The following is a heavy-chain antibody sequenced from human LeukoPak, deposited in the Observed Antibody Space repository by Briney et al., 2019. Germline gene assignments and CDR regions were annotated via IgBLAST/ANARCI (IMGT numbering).Heavy chain of an antibody. CDR1: GYTFNTFG. CDR3: ARDGDDSPGTYYFDY. CDR2: ISAYNGNT. Sequence: GASVKVSCKASGYTFNTFGVTWVRQAPGQGLEWMGWISAYNGNTNYAQKLQGRVTMTTDTSTSTAYMELRSLRSDDTAVYYCARDGDDSPGTYYFDYWGQGTLVTVSS. J-gene: IGHJ4*02. V-gene: IGHV1-18*01. D-gene: IGHD1-14*01.